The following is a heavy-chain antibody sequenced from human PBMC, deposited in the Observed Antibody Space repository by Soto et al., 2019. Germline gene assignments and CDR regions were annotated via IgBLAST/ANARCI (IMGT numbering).Heavy chain of an antibody. J-gene: IGHJ4*02. CDR2: VSGSGGST. CDR3: AKRLSGYHFDC. V-gene: IGHV3-23*01. CDR1: GFTFSSYA. Sequence: GGSLRLSCAASGFTFSSYAMSWVRQAPGKGLEWVSDVSGSGGSTYYADSVKGRFTISRDNSKNTLYLQMNSLRAEDTAVYYCAKRLSGYHFDCWGPGTLVTVSS. D-gene: IGHD3-16*01.